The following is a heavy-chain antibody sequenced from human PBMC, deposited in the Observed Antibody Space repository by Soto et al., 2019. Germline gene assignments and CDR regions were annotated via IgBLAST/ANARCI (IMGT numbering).Heavy chain of an antibody. J-gene: IGHJ1*01. CDR1: GGAFSGYN. D-gene: IGHD5-12*01. CDR2: INHSGST. V-gene: IGHV4-34*01. Sequence: SETLSLTCTVYGGAFSGYNWNWVRQPPGKGLEWIGEINHSGSTNYNPFLRSRVTTFLDTSKNHFSLKLSSVTAADTAVYYCARGPRWLQLHYFQHWGQGTLVTVSS. CDR3: ARGPRWLQLHYFQH.